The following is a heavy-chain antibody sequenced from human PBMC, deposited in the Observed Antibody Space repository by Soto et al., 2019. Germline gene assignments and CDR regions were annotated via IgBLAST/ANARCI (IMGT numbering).Heavy chain of an antibody. Sequence: QVQLVESGGGVVQPGRSLRLSCAASTFTFSAYDMHWARQAPGRGLEWVASISYHGRNKYYADSVKGRFTISRDNSKNTLNLQMDSLRAEDTAVYYCANGRYFGSGSYCPDLDCWSQGTLVTVSS. CDR2: ISYHGRNK. D-gene: IGHD3-10*01. J-gene: IGHJ4*02. V-gene: IGHV3-30*18. CDR1: TFTFSAYD. CDR3: ANGRYFGSGSYCPDLDC.